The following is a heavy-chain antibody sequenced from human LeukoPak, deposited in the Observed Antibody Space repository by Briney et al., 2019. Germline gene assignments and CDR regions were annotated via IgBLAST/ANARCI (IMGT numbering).Heavy chain of an antibody. Sequence: PSETLSLTCTVSGGSISSSSYYWGWIRQPPGKGLEWIGSIYYSGNTYYNPSLKSRVTISVDTSKSQFSLKLSSVTAADTAVYYCARHWETSSWYVDYWGQGTLVTVSS. V-gene: IGHV4-39*01. CDR3: ARHWETSSWYVDY. CDR1: GGSISSSSYY. D-gene: IGHD6-13*01. J-gene: IGHJ4*02. CDR2: IYYSGNT.